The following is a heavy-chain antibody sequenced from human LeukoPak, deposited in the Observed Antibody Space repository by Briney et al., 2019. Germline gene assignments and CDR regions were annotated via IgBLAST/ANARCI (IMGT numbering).Heavy chain of an antibody. CDR1: GYSFTSYW. CDR3: ARDAYYYDSSGYYYSVTPSGY. D-gene: IGHD3-22*01. V-gene: IGHV5-51*01. J-gene: IGHJ4*02. CDR2: IYPGDSDT. Sequence: GESLKISCKGSGYSFTSYWIGWVRQMPGKGLEWMGIIYPGDSDTRYSPSFQGQVTISADKSISTAYLQWSSLKASDTAMYYCARDAYYYDSSGYYYSVTPSGYWGQGTLVTVSS.